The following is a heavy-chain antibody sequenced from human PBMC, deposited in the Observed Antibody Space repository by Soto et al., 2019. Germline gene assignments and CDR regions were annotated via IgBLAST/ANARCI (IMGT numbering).Heavy chain of an antibody. CDR1: GYTFTSYD. CDR2: MNPNSGNT. CDR3: ARGVRVVIAAAGTSPLYYFDY. Sequence: ASVKVSCKASGYTFTSYDINWVRQATGQGLEWMGWMNPNSGNTGYAQKFQGRVTMTRNTSISTAYMELSSLRSEDTAVYYCARGVRVVIAAAGTSPLYYFDYWGQGTLVTVSS. J-gene: IGHJ4*02. V-gene: IGHV1-8*01. D-gene: IGHD6-13*01.